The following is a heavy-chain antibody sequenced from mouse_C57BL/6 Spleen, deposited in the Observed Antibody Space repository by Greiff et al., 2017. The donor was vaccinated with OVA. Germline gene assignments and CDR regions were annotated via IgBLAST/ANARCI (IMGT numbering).Heavy chain of an antibody. J-gene: IGHJ4*01. V-gene: IGHV1-82*01. CDR3: ARGIPMDY. CDR1: GYAFSSSW. Sequence: QVQLKESGPELVKPGASVKISCKASGYAFSSSWMNWVKQRPGKGLEWIGRIYPGDGDTNYNGKFKGKATLTADKSSSTAYMQLSSLTSEDSAVYFCARGIPMDYWGQGTSVTVSS. CDR2: IYPGDGDT.